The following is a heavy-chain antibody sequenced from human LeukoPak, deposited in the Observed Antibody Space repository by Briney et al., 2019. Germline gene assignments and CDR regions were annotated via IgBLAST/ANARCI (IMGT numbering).Heavy chain of an antibody. Sequence: GASVKVSCKASGYTFTSYYMHWVRQAPGQGLEWMGIINPSGGSTSYAQKFRGRVTMTRDTSTSTLYMELSSLRSEDTAVYYCARGNLTYYDFWSGYHFDYWGQGTLVTVSS. CDR2: INPSGGST. J-gene: IGHJ4*02. V-gene: IGHV1-46*03. D-gene: IGHD3-3*01. CDR1: GYTFTSYY. CDR3: ARGNLTYYDFWSGYHFDY.